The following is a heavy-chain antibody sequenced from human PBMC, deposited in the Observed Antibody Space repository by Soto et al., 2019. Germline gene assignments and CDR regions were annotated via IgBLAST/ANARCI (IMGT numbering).Heavy chain of an antibody. CDR2: VSPNGQGI. V-gene: IGHV3-23*01. J-gene: IGHJ4*02. D-gene: IGHD3-10*01. CDR1: GFTLGRYG. Sequence: GGSLRLSCAASGFTLGRYGMSWVRQAPGKGLEWVSAVSPNGQGIYYADSVRGRFTISRDFSKNTVFLHMDSLSAEDTAVYYCAKDRDYPRDYFHYWAQGPRSPSPQ. CDR3: AKDRDYPRDYFHY.